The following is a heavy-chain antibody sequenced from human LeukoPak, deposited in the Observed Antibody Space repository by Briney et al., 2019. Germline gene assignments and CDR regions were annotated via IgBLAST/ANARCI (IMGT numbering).Heavy chain of an antibody. J-gene: IGHJ4*02. V-gene: IGHV3-7*01. CDR3: ARDSAGNDY. CDR1: GFTFSDYY. CDR2: IKQDGSEK. D-gene: IGHD6-13*01. Sequence: PGGSLRLSCAASGFTFSDYYMSWIRQAPGKGLEWVANIKQDGSEKYYVDSVKGRFTISRDNAKNSLYLQMNSLRAEDTAMYYCARDSAGNDYWGQGSLLTVSS.